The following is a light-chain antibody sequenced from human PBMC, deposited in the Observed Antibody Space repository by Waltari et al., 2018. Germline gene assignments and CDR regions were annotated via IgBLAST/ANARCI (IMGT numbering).Light chain of an antibody. CDR2: YDR. Sequence: SYVVTQPPSVSVAPGETSTITCAGHNIGTYIVRWYQQKAGQATVLVIFYDRYRPSGIPDRFSGSNSGNTATLTISRVEAGDEARYYCHVWHPHVDPGVFGTGTEVTVL. CDR3: HVWHPHVDPGV. CDR1: NIGTYI. V-gene: IGLV3-21*04. J-gene: IGLJ1*01.